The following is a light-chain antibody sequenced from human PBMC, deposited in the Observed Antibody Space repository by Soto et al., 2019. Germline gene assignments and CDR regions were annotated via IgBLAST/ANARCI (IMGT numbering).Light chain of an antibody. Sequence: EIVMTQSPATLSVSPGERATLSCRASQSVRSSFLAWYQLKPGQAPRLLIYGASSRATGIPDRFSGSGSGTDFTLTISRLEPEDFAVYYCQQYDSSPWTFGQGTKVEIK. CDR1: QSVRSSF. CDR2: GAS. V-gene: IGKV3-20*01. CDR3: QQYDSSPWT. J-gene: IGKJ1*01.